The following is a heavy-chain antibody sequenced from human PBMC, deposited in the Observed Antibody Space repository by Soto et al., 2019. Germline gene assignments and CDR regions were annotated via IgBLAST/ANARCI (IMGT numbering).Heavy chain of an antibody. CDR1: GYTFTNYG. V-gene: IGHV1-18*01. D-gene: IGHD2-2*01. CDR2: ISPYNGNT. J-gene: IGHJ2*01. Sequence: QVQLVQSGDEVKKPGASVKVSCKASGYTFTNYGISWVRQAPGQGLEWMGWISPYNGNTKYPQKLQGRVTMTTDTSTRTAYMDLRRLTSDDTAVYFCARGGGRCTSTRCSPGHGTHLALWGRGTLATVSS. CDR3: ARGGGRCTSTRCSPGHGTHLAL.